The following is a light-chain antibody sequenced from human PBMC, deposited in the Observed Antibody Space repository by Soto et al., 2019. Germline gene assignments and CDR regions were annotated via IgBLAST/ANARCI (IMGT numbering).Light chain of an antibody. CDR3: SSFAGTSYV. J-gene: IGLJ1*01. CDR2: DVS. Sequence: QSVLTQPASVYGSPGQSITISCAGTSSDVGGYNYVSWYQQHPGKAPKLIICDVSNRPSGVSSRFSGSKSGNTASLTISGLQAEDEADYYCSSFAGTSYVFGTGTKVTVL. V-gene: IGLV2-14*01. CDR1: SSDVGGYNY.